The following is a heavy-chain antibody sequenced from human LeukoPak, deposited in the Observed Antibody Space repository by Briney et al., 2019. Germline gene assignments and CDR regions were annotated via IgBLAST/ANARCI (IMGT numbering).Heavy chain of an antibody. CDR2: IYYSGST. J-gene: IGHJ4*02. Sequence: PSETLSLTCTVSGGSISSSSCYWGWLRQPPGKGLEWIGSIYYSGSTYYNPSLKSRVTISVDTSKNQFSLKLSSVTAADTAVYYCARVSPPSSGYLDYWGQGTLVTVSS. V-gene: IGHV4-39*07. D-gene: IGHD2-15*01. CDR3: ARVSPPSSGYLDY. CDR1: GGSISSSSCY.